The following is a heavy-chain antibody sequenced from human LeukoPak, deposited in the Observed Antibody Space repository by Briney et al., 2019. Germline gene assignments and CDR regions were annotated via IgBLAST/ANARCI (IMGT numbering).Heavy chain of an antibody. D-gene: IGHD5/OR15-5a*01. CDR1: GFTFSSYS. Sequence: GGSLRLSCAASGFTFSSYSMNWVRQAPGKGLEWVSSISSSSSYIYYAGSVKGRFTISRDNAKNSLYLQMNSLRAEDTAVYYCASRVSNVYWGQGTLVTVSP. V-gene: IGHV3-21*01. CDR3: ASRVSNVY. J-gene: IGHJ4*02. CDR2: ISSSSSYI.